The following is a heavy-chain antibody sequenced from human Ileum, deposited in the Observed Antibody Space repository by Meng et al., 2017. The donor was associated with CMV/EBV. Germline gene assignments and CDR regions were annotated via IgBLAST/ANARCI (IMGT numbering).Heavy chain of an antibody. CDR2: IRYDGSNK. J-gene: IGHJ5*02. CDR1: LSSYG. D-gene: IGHD3-3*01. V-gene: IGHV3-30*02. CDR3: AKDPRPYDFWSGYYLTWFDP. Sequence: LSSYGMHRVRQAPGKGLEWVAFIRYDGSNKYYADSVKGRFTISRDNSKNTLYLQMNSLRAEDTAVYYCAKDPRPYDFWSGYYLTWFDPWGQGTLVTVSS.